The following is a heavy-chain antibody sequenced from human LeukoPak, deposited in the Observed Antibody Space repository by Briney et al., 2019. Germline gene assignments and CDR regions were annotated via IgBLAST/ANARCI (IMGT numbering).Heavy chain of an antibody. CDR1: GFIFSSYG. J-gene: IGHJ4*02. CDR2: IRYDGRNK. CDR3: ARSHTYYYGSGLDY. D-gene: IGHD3-10*01. V-gene: IGHV3-30*02. Sequence: GSLRLSCAASGFIFSSYGMHWVRQAPGKGLEWVAFIRYDGRNKYYADSVKGRFTISRDNSKNTLYLQMNSLRAEDTAVYYCARSHTYYYGSGLDYWGQGTLVTVSS.